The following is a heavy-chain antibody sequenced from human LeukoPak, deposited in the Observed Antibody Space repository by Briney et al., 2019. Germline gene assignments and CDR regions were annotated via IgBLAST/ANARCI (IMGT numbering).Heavy chain of an antibody. CDR2: INAGNGNR. V-gene: IGHV1-3*01. Sequence: ASVNVSCKASGYTFTSYAIHWVRQAPGQRLEWMGWINAGNGNRKYSQKFQDRVTITRETSATTAYMGLNRLTSEDTAVYYCARVSDDSGWNFDYWGQGTLVTVSS. J-gene: IGHJ4*02. CDR3: ARVSDDSGWNFDY. CDR1: GYTFTSYA. D-gene: IGHD6-19*01.